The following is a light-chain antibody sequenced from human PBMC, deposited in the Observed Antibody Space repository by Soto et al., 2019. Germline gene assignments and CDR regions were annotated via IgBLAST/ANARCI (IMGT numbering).Light chain of an antibody. CDR1: SSDVGGHNY. CDR2: EVS. Sequence: QSALTQPPSASGSPGQSVTISCTGTSSDVGGHNYVSWYQQHPGKAPKLMIYEVSKQPSGVPDRFSGSKSGNTASLTVSGLQAEDEADYYCSSYAGSDNFVFGTGTKLTVL. CDR3: SSYAGSDNFV. V-gene: IGLV2-8*01. J-gene: IGLJ1*01.